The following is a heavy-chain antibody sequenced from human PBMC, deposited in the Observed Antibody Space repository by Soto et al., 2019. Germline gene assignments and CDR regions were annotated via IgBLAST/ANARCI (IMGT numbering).Heavy chain of an antibody. CDR2: IYHSGST. Sequence: QVQLQESGPGLVKPSGTLSLTCAVSGGSISSSNWWSWVRQPPGKGLEWIGEIYHSGSTNYNPSLKRRVSIXXDXSXXQFSLKLTSVTAADTAVYYCARGDCSGGSCYSVDIWGQGTMVTVSS. D-gene: IGHD2-15*01. CDR3: ARGDCSGGSCYSVDI. CDR1: GGSISSSNW. V-gene: IGHV4-4*02. J-gene: IGHJ3*02.